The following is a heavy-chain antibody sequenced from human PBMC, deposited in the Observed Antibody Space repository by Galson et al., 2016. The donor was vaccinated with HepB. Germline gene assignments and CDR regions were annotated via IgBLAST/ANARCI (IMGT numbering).Heavy chain of an antibody. D-gene: IGHD2-8*01. J-gene: IGHJ4*02. CDR2: LFWNGEK. CDR3: AHRSMVGSKYDY. V-gene: IGHV2-5*01. Sequence: LVKPTQTLTLTCTFSGFSVTTSGVGVGWIRQPPGKTLEWLALLFWNGEKRYRSSLESRLTISRGTSAYQVVLTLTNMDVTDTATYFCAHRSMVGSKYDYWGQGILVTVSS. CDR1: GFSVTTSGVG.